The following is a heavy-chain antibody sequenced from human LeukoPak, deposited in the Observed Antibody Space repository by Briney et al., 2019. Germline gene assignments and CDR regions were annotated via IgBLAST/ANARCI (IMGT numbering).Heavy chain of an antibody. CDR3: AKVVLLLTASDAFDF. Sequence: GGSLRLSCAASGFTFSSNAMSWVRQAPGKGLEWVSTISGNYGSTYYADSVKGRFTISRDNFKNTVFLRMNSLRAEDTAVYYCAKVVLLLTASDAFDFWGQGKKVPVSS. D-gene: IGHD2-21*02. CDR1: GFTFSSNA. V-gene: IGHV3-23*01. J-gene: IGHJ3*01. CDR2: ISGNYGST.